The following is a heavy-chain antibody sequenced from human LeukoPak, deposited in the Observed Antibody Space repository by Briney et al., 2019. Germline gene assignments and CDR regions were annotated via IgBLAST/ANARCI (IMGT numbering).Heavy chain of an antibody. J-gene: IGHJ4*02. CDR1: GFTFSSYG. D-gene: IGHD3-3*01. CDR3: ARGPHGGFVIIPTEF. V-gene: IGHV3-33*08. Sequence: PGGSLRLSCAASGFTFSSYGMHWVRQAPGKGLEWVAVIWYDGSNKYYADSVKGRFTISRDNSKNTLYLQMNSLRAEDTAVYYCARGPHGGFVIIPTEFWGQGTLVTVSS. CDR2: IWYDGSNK.